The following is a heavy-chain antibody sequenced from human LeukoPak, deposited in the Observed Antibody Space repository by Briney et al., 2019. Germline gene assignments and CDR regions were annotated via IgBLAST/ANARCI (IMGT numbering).Heavy chain of an antibody. J-gene: IGHJ5*02. CDR2: IDYSGST. CDR3: ARHRRSSGNNWFDP. D-gene: IGHD6-6*01. CDR1: GGSISSYY. V-gene: IGHV4-39*01. Sequence: SETLSLTCTVSGGSISSYYWGWIRQPPGKGLEWIGSIDYSGSTSYNPSLKSRVTMSVDTSKNQFSLELRSVTAADTAVYYCARHRRSSGNNWFDPWGQGTLVIVSS.